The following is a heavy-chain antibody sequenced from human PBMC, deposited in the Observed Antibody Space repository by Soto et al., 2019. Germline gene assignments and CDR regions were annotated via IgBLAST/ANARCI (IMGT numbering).Heavy chain of an antibody. CDR3: ARVRYCSGGSCYSNWYFDL. D-gene: IGHD2-15*01. CDR2: IGTAGDT. Sequence: PGGSLRLSCAASGFTFSSYDMHWVRQATGKGLEWVSAIGTAGDTYYPGSVKGRFTISRENAKNSLYLQMNSLRAGDTAVYYCARVRYCSGGSCYSNWYFDLWGRGTLVTVSS. J-gene: IGHJ2*01. V-gene: IGHV3-13*01. CDR1: GFTFSSYD.